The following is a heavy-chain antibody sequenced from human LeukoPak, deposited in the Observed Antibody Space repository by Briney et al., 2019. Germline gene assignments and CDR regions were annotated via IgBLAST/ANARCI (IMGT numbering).Heavy chain of an antibody. CDR3: ARTWLIHGMDV. D-gene: IGHD3-22*01. V-gene: IGHV3-21*01. CDR2: ISSSSSYI. CDR1: GFTFSSYS. J-gene: IGHJ6*02. Sequence: GGSLRLSCAASGFTFSSYSMNWVRQTPGKGLEWVSSISSSSSYIYYADSVKGRFTISRDNAKNSLYLQMNSLRAEDTAVYYCARTWLIHGMDVWGQGTTVTVSS.